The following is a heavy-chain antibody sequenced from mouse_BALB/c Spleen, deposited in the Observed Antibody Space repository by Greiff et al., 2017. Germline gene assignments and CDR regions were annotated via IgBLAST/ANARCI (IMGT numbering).Heavy chain of an antibody. CDR3: ASYGSSYY. Sequence: VQLQQSGAELAKPGASVKMSCKASGYTFTSYWMHWVKQRPGQGLEWIGYINPSTGYTEYNQKFKDKATLTADKSSSTAYMQLSSLTSEDSAVYYCASYGSSYYWGQGTTLTVSS. J-gene: IGHJ2*01. D-gene: IGHD1-1*01. CDR1: GYTFTSYW. CDR2: INPSTGYT. V-gene: IGHV1-7*01.